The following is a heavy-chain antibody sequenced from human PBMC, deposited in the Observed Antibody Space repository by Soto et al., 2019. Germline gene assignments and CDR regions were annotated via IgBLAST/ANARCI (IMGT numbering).Heavy chain of an antibody. D-gene: IGHD3-3*01. Sequence: PSETLSLTCSVSGVTISYGGYSWSWIRQSPWKGLEWLGYISHVETTYYDPSFQSRLSLSIDRTRNQFSLSLSSMTAADKAVYYCARGGGYDSFDFWGQGIQVTVSS. V-gene: IGHV4-30-2*06. CDR1: GVTISYGGYS. CDR3: ARGGGYDSFDF. J-gene: IGHJ4*02. CDR2: ISHVETT.